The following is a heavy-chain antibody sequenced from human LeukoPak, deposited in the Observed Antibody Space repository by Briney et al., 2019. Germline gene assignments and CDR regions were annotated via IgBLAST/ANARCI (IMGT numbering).Heavy chain of an antibody. D-gene: IGHD3-10*01. CDR1: GNTFIGYY. J-gene: IGHJ4*02. CDR3: ARDVHYGSGRGGY. Sequence: ASVKVSCKASGNTFIGYYMHWVRQAPGQGLEWMGWINPNSGGTNYAQKFQGRVTMTRDTSISTAYMELSRLRSDDTAVYYCARDVHYGSGRGGYWGQGTLVTVSS. CDR2: INPNSGGT. V-gene: IGHV1-2*02.